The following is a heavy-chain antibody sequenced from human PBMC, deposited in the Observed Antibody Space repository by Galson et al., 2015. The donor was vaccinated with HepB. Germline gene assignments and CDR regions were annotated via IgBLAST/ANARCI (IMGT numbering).Heavy chain of an antibody. CDR1: GFTFSAYA. J-gene: IGHJ4*02. CDR2: ISYDGSNK. D-gene: IGHD2-2*02. Sequence: SLRLSCAASGFTFSAYAMHWVRQAPGKGLEWVAVISYDGSNKYYADSVKGRFTISRDNSKNTLYLQMNSLRAEDTAVYYCARAKYQLLYFDHWGQGTLVTVSS. V-gene: IGHV3-30-3*01. CDR3: ARAKYQLLYFDH.